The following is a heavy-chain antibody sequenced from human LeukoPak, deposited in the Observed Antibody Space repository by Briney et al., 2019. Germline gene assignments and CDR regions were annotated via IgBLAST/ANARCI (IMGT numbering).Heavy chain of an antibody. CDR3: ARARAYDSSGYYSKDRFDY. Sequence: NSSETLSLTCTVSGYSISSGYYWGWIRQPPGKGLEWIGSIYHSGSTYYNPSLKSRVTISVDTSKNQFSLKLSSVTAVDTAVYYCARARAYDSSGYYSKDRFDYWGQGTLVTVSS. V-gene: IGHV4-38-2*02. CDR1: GYSISSGYY. D-gene: IGHD3-22*01. J-gene: IGHJ4*02. CDR2: IYHSGST.